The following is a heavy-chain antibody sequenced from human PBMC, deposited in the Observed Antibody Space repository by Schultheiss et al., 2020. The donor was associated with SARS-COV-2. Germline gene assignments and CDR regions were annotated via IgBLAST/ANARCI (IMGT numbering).Heavy chain of an antibody. D-gene: IGHD6-6*01. CDR1: GYTFTGYY. J-gene: IGHJ3*02. CDR3: ARPEYSSSYAFDI. Sequence: ASVKVSCKASGYTFTGYYMHWVRQAPGQGLEWMGWINPNSGGTNYAQKFQGRVTMTRDTSTSTVYMELSSLRSEDTAVYYCARPEYSSSYAFDIWGQGTMVTVSS. V-gene: IGHV1-2*02. CDR2: INPNSGGT.